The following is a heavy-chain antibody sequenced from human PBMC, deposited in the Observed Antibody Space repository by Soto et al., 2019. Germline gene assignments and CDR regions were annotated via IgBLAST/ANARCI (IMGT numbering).Heavy chain of an antibody. J-gene: IGHJ3*02. V-gene: IGHV3-23*04. D-gene: IGHD2-2*01. CDR2: ISGSGGST. CDR3: AKGTMEYQLRWPDAFDI. CDR1: GFTFSSYA. Sequence: VQLVESGGGVVQPGRSLRLSCAASGFTFSSYAMHWVRQAPGKGLEWVSAISGSGGSTYYADSVKGRFTISRDNSKNTLYLQMNSLRAEDTAVYYCAKGTMEYQLRWPDAFDIWGQGTMVTVSS.